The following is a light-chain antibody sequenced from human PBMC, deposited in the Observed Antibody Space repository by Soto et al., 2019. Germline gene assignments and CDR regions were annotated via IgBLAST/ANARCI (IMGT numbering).Light chain of an antibody. CDR3: QHSYSTLT. V-gene: IGKV1-39*01. CDR1: QSISSY. Sequence: DIQMTQSPSSLSASVGDRVTITCRASQSISSYLNWYQQKPGKAPKLLIYAASSLQSGVPSRFSGSGSGTDFTLTISILQPEDFATYYCQHSYSTLTFGGGTKVEI. J-gene: IGKJ4*01. CDR2: AAS.